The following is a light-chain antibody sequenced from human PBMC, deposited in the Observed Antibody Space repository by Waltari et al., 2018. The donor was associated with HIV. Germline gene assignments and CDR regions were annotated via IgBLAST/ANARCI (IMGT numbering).Light chain of an antibody. CDR1: KIGSQS. V-gene: IGLV3-21*02. J-gene: IGLJ3*02. CDR3: QLWDTTSDHPV. Sequence: SYVLTQPPSVSVAPGQTARITCGGAKIGSQSVHWYQQKPGQAPLLVVFDDGDRPSGIPERFSGSNSGNTATLTIGRVEAGDEADYYCQLWDTTSDHPVFGGGTKLTVL. CDR2: DDG.